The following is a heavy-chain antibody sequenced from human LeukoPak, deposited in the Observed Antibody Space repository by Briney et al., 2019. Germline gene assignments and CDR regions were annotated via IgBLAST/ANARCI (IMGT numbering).Heavy chain of an antibody. V-gene: IGHV3-30-3*01. CDR2: ISYDGSNK. Sequence: GGSLRLSCAASGFTFSSYAMHWVRQAPGKGLEWVAVISYDGSNKYYADSVKGRFTISRDNSKNTLYLQMNSLRAEDTAVYYCASSPYGGYLDYWGQGTLVTVSS. CDR1: GFTFSSYA. CDR3: ASSPYGGYLDY. D-gene: IGHD4/OR15-4a*01. J-gene: IGHJ4*03.